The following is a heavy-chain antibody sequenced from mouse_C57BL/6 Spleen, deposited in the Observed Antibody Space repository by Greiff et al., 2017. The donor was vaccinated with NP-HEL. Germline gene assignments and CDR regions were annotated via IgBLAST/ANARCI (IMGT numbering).Heavy chain of an antibody. D-gene: IGHD2-3*01. CDR1: GFNIKDYY. Sequence: VQLKESGAELVRPGASVKLSCTASGFNIKDYYMHWVKQRPEQGLEWIGRIDPEDGDTEYAPKFQGKATMTADTSSNTAYLQLSSLTSEDSAVYDCTSGGYFAWFAYWGQGTLVTVSA. J-gene: IGHJ3*01. CDR3: TSGGYFAWFAY. CDR2: IDPEDGDT. V-gene: IGHV14-1*01.